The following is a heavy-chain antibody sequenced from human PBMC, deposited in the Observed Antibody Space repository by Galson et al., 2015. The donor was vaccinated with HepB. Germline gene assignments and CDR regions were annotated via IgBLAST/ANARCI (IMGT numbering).Heavy chain of an antibody. V-gene: IGHV3-7*03. CDR2: IKQDGSEK. D-gene: IGHD6-13*01. Sequence: SLRLSCAASGFTFSSYWMSWVRQAPGKGLEWAANIKQDGSEKYYVDSVKGRFTISRDNAKNSLYLQMNSLRAEDTAVYCCARDQGDSSSWYGVIDAFDIWGQGTMVTVSS. CDR3: ARDQGDSSSWYGVIDAFDI. J-gene: IGHJ3*02. CDR1: GFTFSSYW.